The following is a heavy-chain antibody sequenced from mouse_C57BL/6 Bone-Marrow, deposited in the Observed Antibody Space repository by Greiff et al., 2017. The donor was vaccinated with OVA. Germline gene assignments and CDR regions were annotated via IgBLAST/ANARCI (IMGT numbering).Heavy chain of an antibody. J-gene: IGHJ1*03. V-gene: IGHV1-52*01. CDR1: GYTFTSYW. CDR2: IDPSDSET. Sequence: VQLQQSGAELVRPGSSVKLSCKASGYTFTSYWMHWVKQRPIQGLEWIGNIDPSDSETHYNQKFKDKATLTVDKSSSTAHMQLSSLTSEDSAVYYCARGKFYGSKIGGYFDVWGTGTTVTVSS. CDR3: ARGKFYGSKIGGYFDV. D-gene: IGHD1-1*01.